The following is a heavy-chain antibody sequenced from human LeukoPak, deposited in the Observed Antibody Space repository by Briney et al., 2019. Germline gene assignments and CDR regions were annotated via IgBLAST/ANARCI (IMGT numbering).Heavy chain of an antibody. V-gene: IGHV4-30-2*01. CDR2: HFHTGRA. D-gene: IGHD3-10*01. CDR1: GASISRGYYF. CDR3: PMYGSGTRIDF. J-gene: IGHJ4*02. Sequence: SQTLSLTCTVSGASISRGYYFCTWIRQPPGKGLEWFGYHFHTGRAYYHPPLKSRVTISVHRSKNQFSLKLTAVTAADTAVYFCPMYGSGTRIDFWGPGTLVTVSS.